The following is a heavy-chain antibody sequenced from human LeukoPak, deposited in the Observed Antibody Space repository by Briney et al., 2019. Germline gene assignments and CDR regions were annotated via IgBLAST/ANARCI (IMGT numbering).Heavy chain of an antibody. J-gene: IGHJ4*02. D-gene: IGHD3-22*01. CDR3: ARSEGYYDSSGYLDY. V-gene: IGHV3-30*04. Sequence: GTSLRLSCAASGFAFNSYAMHWVRQAPGKGLEWLAVVSSHGVDKFYADSVKGRFTISRDNSKNTLYLQMNSLRAEDTAVYYCARSEGYYDSSGYLDYWGQGTLVTVSS. CDR1: GFAFNSYA. CDR2: VSSHGVDK.